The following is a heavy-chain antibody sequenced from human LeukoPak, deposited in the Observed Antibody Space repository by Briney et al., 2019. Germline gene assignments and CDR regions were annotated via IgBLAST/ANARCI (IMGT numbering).Heavy chain of an antibody. J-gene: IGHJ6*02. CDR2: MNPNSGNT. CDR3: ARAYDFWSGSYGMDV. CDR1: GYTFTSYD. D-gene: IGHD3-3*01. V-gene: IGHV1-8*01. Sequence: ASVKVSCKASGYTFTSYDINWERQATGQGLEWMGWMNPNSGNTGYAQKFQGRVTMTRNTSISTAYMELSSLRSEDTAVYYCARAYDFWSGSYGMDVWGQGTTVTVSS.